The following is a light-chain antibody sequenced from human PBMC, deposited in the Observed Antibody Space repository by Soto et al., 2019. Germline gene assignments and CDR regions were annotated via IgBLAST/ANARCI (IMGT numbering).Light chain of an antibody. CDR1: QSVRSD. J-gene: IGKJ5*01. Sequence: EIVMTQSPATLSVSPGERATLSCRASQSVRSDLAWYQQKPGQAPRLLIYDTATRATGIPARFSGSGSGTEFTLTISSLQSEDFALYFCQQYNDWPPITFGQGTRLEIK. V-gene: IGKV3-15*01. CDR3: QQYNDWPPIT. CDR2: DTA.